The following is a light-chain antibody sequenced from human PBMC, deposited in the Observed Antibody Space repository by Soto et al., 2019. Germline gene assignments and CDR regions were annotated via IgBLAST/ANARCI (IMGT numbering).Light chain of an antibody. Sequence: EVVLTQSPVTLSLSPGERATLSCRASQSVSILLAWYQQKPGQAPRLLIHGATTRATGIPARFTASGSGTEFTLTISSVQPEDFATYYCQQATTFPLTFGGGTKVDNK. V-gene: IGKV3-15*01. CDR2: GAT. CDR3: QQATTFPLT. J-gene: IGKJ4*01. CDR1: QSVSIL.